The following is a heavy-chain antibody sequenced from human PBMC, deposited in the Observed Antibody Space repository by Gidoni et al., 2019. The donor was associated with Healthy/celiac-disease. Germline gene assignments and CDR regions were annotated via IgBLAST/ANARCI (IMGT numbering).Heavy chain of an antibody. CDR1: GSPCRSYA. CDR2: ISGSGGST. CDR3: AKNPRDSRGYSPIAY. V-gene: IGHV3-23*01. D-gene: IGHD3-22*01. J-gene: IGHJ4*02. Sequence: EVQLLESGGGMGQPGGCLILYWAASGSPCRSYAMSWVRQAPGKGLDWCSAISGSGGSTYYADSVKGRFTISRDNSKNTLYLQMHSLRAEDTAVYYCAKNPRDSRGYSPIAYWGQGTLVTVSS.